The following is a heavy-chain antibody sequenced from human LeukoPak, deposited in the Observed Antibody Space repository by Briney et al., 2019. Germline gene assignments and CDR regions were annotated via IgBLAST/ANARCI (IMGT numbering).Heavy chain of an antibody. CDR1: GYTFTGYY. Sequence: ASVNVSCKASGYTFTGYYMHWVRQAPGPGLEWMGYIYPNSGATKYAQKFQGRVTMTRDTSISTGYMELSGLGSDDTAVYYCGTLLSNGPFDYWGQGSLVTVSS. CDR3: GTLLSNGPFDY. CDR2: IYPNSGAT. V-gene: IGHV1-2*02. J-gene: IGHJ4*02.